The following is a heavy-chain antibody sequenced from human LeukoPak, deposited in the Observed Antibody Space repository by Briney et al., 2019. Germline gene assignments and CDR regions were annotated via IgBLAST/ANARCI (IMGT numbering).Heavy chain of an antibody. CDR1: GFTFSSYA. Sequence: GGSLRLSCAASGFTFSSYAISLVRQAPGKGLELVSAISGSGGSTYYADSVKGRFTISRDNSKNTLYLQMNSLRAEDTAVYYSASHNGHFDWFWGYFDYWGQGTLVTVSS. V-gene: IGHV3-23*01. J-gene: IGHJ4*02. CDR2: ISGSGGST. D-gene: IGHD3-9*01. CDR3: ASHNGHFDWFWGYFDY.